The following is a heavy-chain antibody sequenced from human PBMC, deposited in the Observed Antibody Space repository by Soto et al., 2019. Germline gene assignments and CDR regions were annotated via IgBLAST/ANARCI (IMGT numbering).Heavy chain of an antibody. J-gene: IGHJ6*02. D-gene: IGHD3-3*01. CDR3: ARRGMYSDFWSGYSSYYYYGMDV. CDR1: GGSISSGDYF. CDR2: IYNSGST. Sequence: SETLSLTCTVSGGSISSGDYFWSWIRQPPGKGMEWIWYIYNSGSTYYNPSLKSRLTISVDTSKNQFSLKLSSVTAADTAVYYCARRGMYSDFWSGYSSYYYYGMDVWGRGTTLTVSS. V-gene: IGHV4-30-4*01.